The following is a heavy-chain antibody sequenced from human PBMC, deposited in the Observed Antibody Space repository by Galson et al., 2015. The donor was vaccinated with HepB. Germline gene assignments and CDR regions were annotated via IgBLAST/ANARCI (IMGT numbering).Heavy chain of an antibody. J-gene: IGHJ4*02. Sequence: SLRLSCAASGFTFSSYAMHWVRQAPGKGLEWVAVISYDGSNKYYADSVKGRFTISRDNSKNTLYLQMNSLRAEDTAVYYCARTDARDYWGQGTLVTVSS. D-gene: IGHD2-8*01. CDR2: ISYDGSNK. CDR1: GFTFSSYA. CDR3: ARTDARDY. V-gene: IGHV3-30*04.